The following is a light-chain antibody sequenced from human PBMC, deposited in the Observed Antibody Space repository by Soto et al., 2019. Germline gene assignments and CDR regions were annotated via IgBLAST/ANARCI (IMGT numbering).Light chain of an antibody. CDR1: QSVSNNY. CDR3: QQYGSSGT. CDR2: GAS. J-gene: IGKJ1*01. V-gene: IGKV3-20*01. Sequence: EIVLTQSPGTLSLSPGERATLSCRASQSVSNNYLAWYQQKPGQAPRLLIYGASNSTTGIPDRFSGSGSGTDFTITISKLEAEDFAAYYCQQYGSSGTFGQGTKVEIK.